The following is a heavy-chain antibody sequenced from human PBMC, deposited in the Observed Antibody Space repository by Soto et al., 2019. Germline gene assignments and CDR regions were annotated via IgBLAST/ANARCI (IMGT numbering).Heavy chain of an antibody. D-gene: IGHD5-12*01. V-gene: IGHV1-46*01. J-gene: IGHJ3*01. CDR3: ARGRGYSGDDLQEDGFDV. CDR1: GYTFSSFY. CDR2: MNPSGDRT. Sequence: QVQLMQSGTEVKEPGASVNLSCKASGYTFSSFYIHWVRQAPGQGLEWVGIMNPSGDRTNYAQNFQSRVNMTRDTATSTVYMELSSLRSEDTAVYYCARGRGYSGDDLQEDGFDVWGQGTMVTVS.